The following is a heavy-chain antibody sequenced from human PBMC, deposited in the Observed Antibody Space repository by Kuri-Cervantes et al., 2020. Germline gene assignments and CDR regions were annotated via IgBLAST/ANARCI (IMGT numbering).Heavy chain of an antibody. V-gene: IGHV4-34*01. CDR1: GGSFSGYY. CDR2: INHSGST. Sequence: GSLRLSCAVYGGSFSGYYWSWIRQPPGKGLEWIGEINHSGSTNYNPSLKSRVTISVDKSKNQFSLKLSSVTAADTAVYYCAREPYYGSGSYYPFDYWGQGTLVTVSS. J-gene: IGHJ4*02. CDR3: AREPYYGSGSYYPFDY. D-gene: IGHD3-10*01.